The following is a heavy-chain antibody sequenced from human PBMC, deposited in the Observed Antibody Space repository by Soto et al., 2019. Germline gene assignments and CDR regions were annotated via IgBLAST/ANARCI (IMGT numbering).Heavy chain of an antibody. D-gene: IGHD4-4*01. CDR1: GFTFCSYS. J-gene: IGHJ4*02. Sequence: GGSPRLSCAASGFTFCSYSMNWVRQAPGKGLEWVSSISSSSSYIYYADSVKGRFTISRDNAKNSLYLQMNSLRAEDTAVYYCAREMATVPVLDYWGQGTLVTVSS. V-gene: IGHV3-21*01. CDR3: AREMATVPVLDY. CDR2: ISSSSSYI.